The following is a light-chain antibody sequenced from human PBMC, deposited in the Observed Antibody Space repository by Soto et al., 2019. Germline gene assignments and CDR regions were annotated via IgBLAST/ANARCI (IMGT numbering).Light chain of an antibody. V-gene: IGKV3-15*01. J-gene: IGKJ3*01. Sequence: DIVMTQSPATLSVSPGERVTLSCRASRTVSTNLAWYQQKPGQAPRLLIYYTSTRATGIPARFSGSGSDKEFTLTISSLQSEDSAVYDCQQYNNWPPGATFGPGTKVEIK. CDR3: QQYNNWPPGAT. CDR2: YTS. CDR1: RTVSTN.